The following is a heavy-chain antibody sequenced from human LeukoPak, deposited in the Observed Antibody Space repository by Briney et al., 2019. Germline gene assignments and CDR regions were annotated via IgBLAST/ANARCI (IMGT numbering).Heavy chain of an antibody. J-gene: IGHJ4*02. D-gene: IGHD4-23*01. CDR3: ARGPLYGGSDY. V-gene: IGHV3-74*01. Sequence: PGGSLRLSCVASGFTSGNYWMHWVRQAPGKGPEWVSRIDDDGTDTHYAVSVKGRFTISRDNAKNSLYLQMNSLRAEDTAVYYCARGPLYGGSDYWGQGTLVTVSS. CDR2: IDDDGTDT. CDR1: GFTSGNYW.